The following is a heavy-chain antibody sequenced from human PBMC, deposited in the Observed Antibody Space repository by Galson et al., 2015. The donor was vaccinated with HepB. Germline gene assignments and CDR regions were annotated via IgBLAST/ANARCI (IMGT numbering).Heavy chain of an antibody. V-gene: IGHV6-1*01. CDR2: TYYRSKWYN. D-gene: IGHD3-10*01. Sequence: CAISGDSVSSNSAAWNWIRRSPSRGLEWLGRTYYRSKWYNDYAVSLKSRITISPDTSQNQFSLQLNSVTPEDTAVYYCTRDVTWSFYGMDVWGQGTTVIVSS. CDR3: TRDVTWSFYGMDV. J-gene: IGHJ6*02. CDR1: GDSVSSNSAA.